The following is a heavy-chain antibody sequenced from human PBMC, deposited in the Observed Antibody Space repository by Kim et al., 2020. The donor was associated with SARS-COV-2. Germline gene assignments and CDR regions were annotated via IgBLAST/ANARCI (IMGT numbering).Heavy chain of an antibody. J-gene: IGHJ4*02. V-gene: IGHV3-74*01. Sequence: GGSLRLSCAASGFTFSSYWMHWVRQAPGKGLVWVSRINSDESRTSYADSVKGRFTISRDNAKNTLYLQMNSLRAEDTAVYYCARDYYNSGNYQPIGYWGQGTLVTVSS. CDR1: GFTFSSYW. CDR2: INSDESRT. CDR3: ARDYYNSGNYQPIGY. D-gene: IGHD3-10*01.